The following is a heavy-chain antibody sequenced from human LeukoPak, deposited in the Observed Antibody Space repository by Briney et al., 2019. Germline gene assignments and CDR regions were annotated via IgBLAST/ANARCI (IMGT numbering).Heavy chain of an antibody. CDR2: INPNTGGT. CDR3: ARVGDGLNDAFDI. J-gene: IGHJ3*02. D-gene: IGHD5-24*01. Sequence: ASVKASCKASGYTFTGYYMNWVRQAPAQGLEWLGRINPNTGGTNYAQNFQGRVTMTRDTSISTAYMELSRLRSDDTAVYYCARVGDGLNDAFDIWGQGTMVTVSS. CDR1: GYTFTGYY. V-gene: IGHV1-2*06.